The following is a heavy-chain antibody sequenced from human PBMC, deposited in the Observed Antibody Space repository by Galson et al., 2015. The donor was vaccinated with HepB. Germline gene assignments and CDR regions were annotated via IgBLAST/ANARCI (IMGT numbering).Heavy chain of an antibody. CDR3: ARDREYQMPPPLWFDP. Sequence: LVKVSCKASGYNFNNYSISWVRQVPGQGLEWIRWNSGYNGNTNPAQKFQGRVTMTTDTSTSTAYLELRRLRPDDPAVYYCARDREYQMPPPLWFDPWGQGTLVTVSS. CDR2: NSGYNGNT. J-gene: IGHJ5*02. V-gene: IGHV1-18*01. CDR1: GYNFNNYS. D-gene: IGHD2-2*01.